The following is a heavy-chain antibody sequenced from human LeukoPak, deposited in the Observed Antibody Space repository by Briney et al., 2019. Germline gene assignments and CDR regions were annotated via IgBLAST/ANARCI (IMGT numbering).Heavy chain of an antibody. Sequence: GEPLKISCKGSGYSFTSYWIGWVRQMPGKGLEWMGVVYPGDSDSDTKYSPSFQGQVTISADKSISTAYLQWSSLKASDTAIYYGARRDYYGSGSYWGAFDYWGQGTLVTVSS. CDR1: GYSFTSYW. V-gene: IGHV5-51*01. D-gene: IGHD3-10*01. CDR2: VYPGDSDSDT. CDR3: ARRDYYGSGSYWGAFDY. J-gene: IGHJ4*02.